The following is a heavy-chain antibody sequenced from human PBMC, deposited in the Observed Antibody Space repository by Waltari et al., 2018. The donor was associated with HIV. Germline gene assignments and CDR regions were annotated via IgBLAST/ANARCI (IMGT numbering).Heavy chain of an antibody. CDR1: GFNFDDYG. CDR2: INWNGGST. CDR3: ARDYGSGSYYNY. V-gene: IGHV3-20*04. D-gene: IGHD3-10*01. Sequence: EVQLVESGGGVVRPGGSLRLSCVASGFNFDDYGMSWVRQAQGKGLEWVSGINWNGGSTGYADSVKGRFSISRDNAKNSLYLQMNSLRAEDTALYYCARDYGSGSYYNYWGQGTLVTVSS. J-gene: IGHJ4*02.